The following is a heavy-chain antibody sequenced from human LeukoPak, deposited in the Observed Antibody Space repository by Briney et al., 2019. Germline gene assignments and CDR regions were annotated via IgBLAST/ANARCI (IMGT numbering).Heavy chain of an antibody. V-gene: IGHV3-23*01. CDR1: GFTFSSYA. D-gene: IGHD3-22*01. CDR3: AKGLGSSGYYHKDY. Sequence: PGGSLRLSCAASGFTFSSYAMSWVRQAPGKGLEWVSAFSGSGGSTYYADSVRGRFTISSNNSKNTLYLQMNSLRAEDTAIYYCAKGLGSSGYYHKDYWGQGTLVTVSS. J-gene: IGHJ4*02. CDR2: FSGSGGST.